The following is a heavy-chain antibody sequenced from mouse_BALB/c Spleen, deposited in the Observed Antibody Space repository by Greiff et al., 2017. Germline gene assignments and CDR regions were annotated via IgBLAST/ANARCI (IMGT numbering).Heavy chain of an antibody. CDR2: IYPGDGDT. V-gene: IGHV1-80*01. D-gene: IGHD1-1*01. CDR1: GYAFSSYW. CDR3: ARKENYGSPWFAY. J-gene: IGHJ3*01. Sequence: VQLQESGAELVRPGSSVKISCKASGYAFSSYWMNWVKQRPGQGLEWIGQIYPGDGDTNYNGKFKGKATLTADKSSSTAYMQLSSLTSEDSAVYFCARKENYGSPWFAYWGQGTLVTVSA.